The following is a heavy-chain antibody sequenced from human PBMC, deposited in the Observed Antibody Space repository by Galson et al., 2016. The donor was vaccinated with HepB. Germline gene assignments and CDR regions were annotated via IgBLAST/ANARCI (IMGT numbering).Heavy chain of an antibody. CDR3: AKAAGLGPLIYWYFDL. V-gene: IGHV3-23*01. J-gene: IGHJ2*01. Sequence: SLRLSCAASGFTFNAYAMIWVRQAPGKGLEWVSSIFGSGSGKYYADSVKGRFTVSRDNSKNMVYLQMNGLRAEDTAVYYCAKAAGLGPLIYWYFDLWGQGTLVTVSS. CDR1: GFTFNAYA. D-gene: IGHD3-16*01. CDR2: IFGSGSGK.